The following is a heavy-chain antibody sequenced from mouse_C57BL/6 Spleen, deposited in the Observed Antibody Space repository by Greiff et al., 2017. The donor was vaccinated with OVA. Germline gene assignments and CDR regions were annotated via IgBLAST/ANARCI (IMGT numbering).Heavy chain of an antibody. D-gene: IGHD1-1*01. CDR3: AREDYGHFDY. V-gene: IGHV3-6*01. J-gene: IGHJ2*01. CDR2: ISYDGSN. CDR1: GYSITSGYY. Sequence: VQLKESGPGLVKPSQSLSLTCSVTGYSITSGYYWNWIRQFPGNKLEWMGYISYDGSNNYNPSLKNRISITRDTSKNQFFLKLNSVTTEDTATYYCAREDYGHFDYWGQGTTLTVSS.